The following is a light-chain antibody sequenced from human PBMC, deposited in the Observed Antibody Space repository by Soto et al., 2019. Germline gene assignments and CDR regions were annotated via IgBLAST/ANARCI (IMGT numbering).Light chain of an antibody. CDR2: DVN. CDR3: SSYSNTSTLYV. CDR1: SKDVGGYNY. Sequence: QSVLTQPASLSWFSGQSITISFTGTSKDVGGYNYVSWYQKHPGKAPKLKIYDVNKRPSGVSNRFSGSKSGNTASLTISGLQAEDEADYYCSSYSNTSTLYVFGTGTKVTV. J-gene: IGLJ1*01. V-gene: IGLV2-14*01.